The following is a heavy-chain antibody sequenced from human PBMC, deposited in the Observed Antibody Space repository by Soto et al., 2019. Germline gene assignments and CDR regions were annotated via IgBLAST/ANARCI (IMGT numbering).Heavy chain of an antibody. V-gene: IGHV3-33*01. CDR1: GFTFSSYG. Sequence: PGGSLRLSCAASGFTFSSYGMHWVRQAPGKGLEWVAVIWYDGSNKYYADSVKGRFTISRDNSKNTLYLQMNSLRAEDTAVYYCARGLLVVPAAIRYSYGFPPSYWGQGTLVTVSS. CDR2: IWYDGSNK. CDR3: ARGLLVVPAAIRYSYGFPPSY. J-gene: IGHJ4*02. D-gene: IGHD2-2*02.